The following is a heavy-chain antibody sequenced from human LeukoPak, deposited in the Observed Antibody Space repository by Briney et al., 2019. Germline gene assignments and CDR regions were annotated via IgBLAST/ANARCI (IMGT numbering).Heavy chain of an antibody. J-gene: IGHJ4*02. D-gene: IGHD6-13*01. CDR3: VGYISWYYFDY. V-gene: IGHV3-30*03. Sequence: GGSLRLSCAASGFTFSSYAMHWARQAPGKGLEWVAVISYDGSNKYYADSVKGRFTISRDNSKNTLYLQMNSLRAEDTAVYYCVGYISWYYFDYWGQGTLVTVSS. CDR2: ISYDGSNK. CDR1: GFTFSSYA.